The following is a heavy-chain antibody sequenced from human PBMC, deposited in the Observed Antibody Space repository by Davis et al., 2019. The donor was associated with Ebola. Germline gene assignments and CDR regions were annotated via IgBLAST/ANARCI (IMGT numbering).Heavy chain of an antibody. Sequence: PSETLSLTCAISGDSVAGGTGGWNWIRQSPSRGLEWLGRTYYTSKWFNHYAESVKSRITINPDTSKNQFSLQLNSVTPEDTAVYYCVRGWGRTGMGVWGQGTTVTVSS. CDR1: GDSVAGGTGG. J-gene: IGHJ6*02. V-gene: IGHV6-1*01. D-gene: IGHD1-26*01. CDR3: VRGWGRTGMGV. CDR2: TYYTSKWFN.